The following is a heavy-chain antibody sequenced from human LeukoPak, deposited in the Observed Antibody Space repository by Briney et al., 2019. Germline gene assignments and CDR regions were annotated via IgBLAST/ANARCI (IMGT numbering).Heavy chain of an antibody. D-gene: IGHD3-22*01. Sequence: GESLKISCKGSGYSFTSYWIGWVRQMPGKGLEWMGTIYPGDSDTRYSPSFQGQVTISADKSISTAYLQWSSLKASDTAMYYCARRSYYDSSGYYPKLYYFDYWGQGTLVTVSS. V-gene: IGHV5-51*01. CDR1: GYSFTSYW. CDR2: IYPGDSDT. CDR3: ARRSYYDSSGYYPKLYYFDY. J-gene: IGHJ4*02.